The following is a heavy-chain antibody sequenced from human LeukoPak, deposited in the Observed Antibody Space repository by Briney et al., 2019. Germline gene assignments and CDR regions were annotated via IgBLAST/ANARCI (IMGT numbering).Heavy chain of an antibody. J-gene: IGHJ4*02. V-gene: IGHV1-2*06. D-gene: IGHD3-10*01. CDR2: INPNSGGT. CDR3: ARVSGGLLWFGESPIDY. CDR1: GYTFTGYY. Sequence: ASVKVSCKAPGYTFTGYYMHWVRQAPGQGLEWMGRINPNSGGTNYAQKFQGRVTVTRDTSISTAYMELSRLRSDDTAVYYCARVSGGLLWFGESPIDYWGQGTLVTVSS.